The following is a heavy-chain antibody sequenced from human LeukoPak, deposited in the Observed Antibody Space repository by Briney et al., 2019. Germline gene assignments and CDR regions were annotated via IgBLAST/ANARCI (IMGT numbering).Heavy chain of an antibody. D-gene: IGHD2-2*01. CDR3: ANTVVVPAVRVTDAFDI. Sequence: GGSLRLSCAASGFTFSSYAMSWVRQAPGKGLEWVSAISGSGGSTYYADSVKGRFTISRDNSKNTLYLQMNSLRAEDTAVYYCANTVVVPAVRVTDAFDIWGQGTMVTVSS. V-gene: IGHV3-23*01. J-gene: IGHJ3*02. CDR2: ISGSGGST. CDR1: GFTFSSYA.